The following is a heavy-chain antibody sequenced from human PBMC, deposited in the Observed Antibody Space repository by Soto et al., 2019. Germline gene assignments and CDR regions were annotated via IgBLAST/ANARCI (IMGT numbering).Heavy chain of an antibody. J-gene: IGHJ4*02. CDR1: GYTLSELF. Sequence: QVQLVQCGAEVKKPGASVKVSCKVSGYTLSELFVHWVRQAPGKGLEWLGGFDPEEGNTIYAQNFRGRVTMTDDTSTDTAHMELSSLRSDDTAVYYCATGFPQWELLQYWGQGTLLTVSS. D-gene: IGHD1-26*01. CDR3: ATGFPQWELLQY. CDR2: FDPEEGNT. V-gene: IGHV1-24*01.